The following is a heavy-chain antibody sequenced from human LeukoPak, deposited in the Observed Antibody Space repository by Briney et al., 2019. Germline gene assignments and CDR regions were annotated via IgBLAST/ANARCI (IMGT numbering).Heavy chain of an antibody. CDR3: ARDRGGGRWFGELFAFDI. CDR2: IYHSGST. J-gene: IGHJ3*02. V-gene: IGHV4-38-2*02. CDR1: GYSISSAFY. D-gene: IGHD3-10*01. Sequence: SETLSLTCTVSGYSISSAFYWGWIRQPPGKGLEWIGSIYHSGSTQYNPSLKSRVTISVDTSKNQFSLKLSSVTAADTAVYYCARDRGGGRWFGELFAFDIWGQGTMVTVSS.